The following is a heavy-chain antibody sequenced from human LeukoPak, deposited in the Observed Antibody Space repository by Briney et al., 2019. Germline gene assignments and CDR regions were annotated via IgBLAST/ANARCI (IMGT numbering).Heavy chain of an antibody. CDR1: GGSFSDYF. J-gene: IGHJ6*02. Sequence: SETLSLTCAVYGGSFSDYFWGWIRQPPGKGLEWIGEINHSGRTYYNPSLKSQVTISVDTSKNQFSLNPSSVTAADTAVYYCARDVVVVPAAIHYGMDVWGQGTTVTVSS. CDR2: INHSGRT. CDR3: ARDVVVVPAAIHYGMDV. D-gene: IGHD2-2*01. V-gene: IGHV4-34*01.